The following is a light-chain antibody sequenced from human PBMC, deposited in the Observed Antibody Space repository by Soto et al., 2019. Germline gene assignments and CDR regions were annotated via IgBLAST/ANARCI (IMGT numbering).Light chain of an antibody. J-gene: IGKJ1*01. CDR1: QSISSW. Sequence: DIQMTQSPSTLSASVGDRVTITCRASQSISSWLAWYQQRPGKAPTLLIYDASNLESGVPSRFSGSGSGTEFTLTISGLQPDDFATYYCQQYSRYWTFGQGTKVDIK. V-gene: IGKV1-5*01. CDR2: DAS. CDR3: QQYSRYWT.